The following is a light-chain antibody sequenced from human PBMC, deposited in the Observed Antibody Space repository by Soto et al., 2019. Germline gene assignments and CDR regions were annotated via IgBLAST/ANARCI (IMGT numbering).Light chain of an antibody. J-gene: IGLJ3*02. CDR1: RSKIGDNF. Sequence: SVLTQPPSVSAAPGQQVTISCFGSRSKIGDNFVSWHQQFPGTAPKLLLYVNHRRPSGIPDLFSASKSGTSATLAITGLQTGDEADYYCATWDTSLSAVVFGGGTKLTVL. CDR2: VNH. V-gene: IGLV1-51*01. CDR3: ATWDTSLSAVV.